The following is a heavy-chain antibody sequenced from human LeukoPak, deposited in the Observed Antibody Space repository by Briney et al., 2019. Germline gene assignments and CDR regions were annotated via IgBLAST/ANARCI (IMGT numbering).Heavy chain of an antibody. D-gene: IGHD1-14*01. CDR1: AYTFTGYY. CDR2: IIPNNGGT. V-gene: IGHV1-2*02. J-gene: IGHJ4*02. Sequence: GASMKVSCKTSAYTFTGYYMHWVRQAPGQGLEWMGWIIPNNGGTNYAQKFQGRVTMTRDTSISTAFMELSRLRSDDTAIYYCARANQNYFDYWGQGTLVTVSS. CDR3: ARANQNYFDY.